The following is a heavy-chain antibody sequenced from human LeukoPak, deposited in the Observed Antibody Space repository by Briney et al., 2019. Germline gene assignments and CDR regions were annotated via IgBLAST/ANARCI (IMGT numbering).Heavy chain of an antibody. V-gene: IGHV4-30-4*07. CDR3: ARESNYYGSGTGWFDP. D-gene: IGHD3-10*01. CDR1: GGSISSGGYS. J-gene: IGHJ5*02. CDR2: IYYSGST. Sequence: PSETLSLTCAVSGGSISSGGYSWSWIRQPPGKGLEWIGYIYYSGSTYYNPSLKSRVTISVDTSKNQLSLKLSSVTAADTAVYYCARESNYYGSGTGWFDPWGQGTLVTVSS.